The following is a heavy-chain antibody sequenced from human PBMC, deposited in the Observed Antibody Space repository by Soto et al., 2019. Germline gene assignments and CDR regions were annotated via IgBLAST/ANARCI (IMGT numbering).Heavy chain of an antibody. CDR1: GGSMSSGGYS. V-gene: IGHV4-30-2*01. J-gene: IGHJ4*01. D-gene: IGHD5-18*01. CDR3: ARDRHGYSDY. Sequence: SETLSLTCAVSGGSMSSGGYSWSWIRQPPGKGLEWIGYIYHSGSTYYNPSLKSRVTISVDRSKNQFSLKLSSVTAADTAVYYCARDRHGYSDYWGHGTLVTVSS. CDR2: IYHSGST.